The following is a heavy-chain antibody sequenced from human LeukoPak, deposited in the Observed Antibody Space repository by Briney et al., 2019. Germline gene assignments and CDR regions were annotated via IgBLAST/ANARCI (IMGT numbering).Heavy chain of an antibody. CDR3: ARHLAYCSSTSCYRVWYFDL. Sequence: SETLSLTCAVYGGSFSGYYWSWIRQPPGKGLEWIGEINHSGSTNYNPSLKSRVTISVDTSKNQFSLKLSSVTAADTAVYYCARHLAYCSSTSCYRVWYFDLWGRGTLVTVSS. V-gene: IGHV4-34*01. CDR1: GGSFSGYY. CDR2: INHSGST. J-gene: IGHJ2*01. D-gene: IGHD2-2*02.